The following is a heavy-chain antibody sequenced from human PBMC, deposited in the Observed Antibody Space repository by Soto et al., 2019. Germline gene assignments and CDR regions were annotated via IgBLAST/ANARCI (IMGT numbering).Heavy chain of an antibody. J-gene: IGHJ4*02. Sequence: SETLSLTCTASGASMSTYYWNWLRQPPGKGLEWIGYIYSSGSTNYNPSLKSRVATSIDTSKRQLCLNLTSVTAADTAVYYCASAIGGWATDSGGQGTRVTV. D-gene: IGHD6-19*01. CDR3: ASAIGGWATDS. CDR2: IYSSGST. V-gene: IGHV4-59*01. CDR1: GASMSTYY.